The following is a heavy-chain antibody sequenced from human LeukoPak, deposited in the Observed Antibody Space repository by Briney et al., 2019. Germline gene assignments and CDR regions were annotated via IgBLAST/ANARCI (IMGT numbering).Heavy chain of an antibody. Sequence: ASVTVSCKASGYTFTGYYMHWVRQAPGQGLEWMGWINPNSGGTNYAQKFQGRVTMTRDTSTSTAYMELSRLRSDDTAVYYCARVAIVVVVAATPPHDAFDIWGQGTMVTVSS. CDR3: ARVAIVVVVAATPPHDAFDI. D-gene: IGHD2-15*01. CDR1: GYTFTGYY. V-gene: IGHV1-2*02. J-gene: IGHJ3*02. CDR2: INPNSGGT.